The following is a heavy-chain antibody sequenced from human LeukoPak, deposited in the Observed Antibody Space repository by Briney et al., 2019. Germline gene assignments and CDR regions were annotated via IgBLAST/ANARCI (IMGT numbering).Heavy chain of an antibody. CDR1: GGTFSSYA. CDR3: ARDVGYSGYEGDYYYYGMDV. J-gene: IGHJ6*02. Sequence: SVKVSCKASGGTFSSYAISWVRQAPGQGLEWMGGMIPIFGTANYAQKFQGRVTITADESTSTAYMELSSLRSEDTAVYYCARDVGYSGYEGDYYYYGMDVWGQGTTVTVSS. D-gene: IGHD5-12*01. CDR2: MIPIFGTA. V-gene: IGHV1-69*13.